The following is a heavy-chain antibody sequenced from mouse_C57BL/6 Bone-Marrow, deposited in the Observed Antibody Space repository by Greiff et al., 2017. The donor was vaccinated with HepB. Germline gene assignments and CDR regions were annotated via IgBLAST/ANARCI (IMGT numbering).Heavy chain of an antibody. D-gene: IGHD2-1*01. CDR2: IYPGSGST. J-gene: IGHJ2*01. CDR3: ARHGNYENYFDY. CDR1: GYTFTSYW. V-gene: IGHV1-55*01. Sequence: QVQLQQPGAELVKPGASVKMSCKASGYTFTSYWITWVKQRPGQGLEWIGDIYPGSGSTNYNEKFKSKATLTVDTSSSTAYMQLSSLTSEDSAVYYCARHGNYENYFDYWGQGTTLTVSS.